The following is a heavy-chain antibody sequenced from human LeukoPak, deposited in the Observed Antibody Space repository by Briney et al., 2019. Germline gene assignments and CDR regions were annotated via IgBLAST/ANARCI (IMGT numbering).Heavy chain of an antibody. CDR2: ISSSSSYI. CDR1: GFTFSNYN. J-gene: IGHJ4*02. CDR3: ARVKRSQTPDY. D-gene: IGHD1-26*01. V-gene: IGHV3-21*01. Sequence: GGPLRPSCAASGFTFSNYNMNWVRQAPGKGLEWVSSISSSSSYIYYADSVKGRFTISRDNAKNSLYLQMNSLRAEDTAVYYCARVKRSQTPDYWGQGTLVTVSS.